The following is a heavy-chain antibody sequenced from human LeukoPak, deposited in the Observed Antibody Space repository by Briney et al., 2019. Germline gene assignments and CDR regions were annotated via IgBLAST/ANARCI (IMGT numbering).Heavy chain of an antibody. CDR1: GFIFNIHG. CDR3: AKFSRDYGGNRNAFDI. J-gene: IGHJ3*02. V-gene: IGHV3-23*01. D-gene: IGHD4-23*01. Sequence: GGTLRLSCAASGFIFNIHGMSWVRQAPGKGLEWVSAISGSGGSTYYADSVKGRFTISRDNSKNTLYLQMNSLRAEDTAVYYCAKFSRDYGGNRNAFDIWGQGTMVTVSS. CDR2: ISGSGGST.